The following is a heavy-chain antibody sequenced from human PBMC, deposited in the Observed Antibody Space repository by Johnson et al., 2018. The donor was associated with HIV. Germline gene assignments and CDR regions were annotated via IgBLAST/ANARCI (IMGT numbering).Heavy chain of an antibody. CDR1: GFSFSDYY. V-gene: IGHV3-11*01. CDR3: TSIPPPKLDGAFDI. Sequence: QVQLVESGGGLVKPGGSLRLSCLASGFSFSDYYMSWIRQAPGKGLEWISYMSSSGTTIYHAESVKGRFTISRDNSKNTLYLQMNSLRVEDTAEYYCTSIPPPKLDGAFDIWGRGTMVTVSS. J-gene: IGHJ3*02. D-gene: IGHD5-24*01. CDR2: MSSSGTTI.